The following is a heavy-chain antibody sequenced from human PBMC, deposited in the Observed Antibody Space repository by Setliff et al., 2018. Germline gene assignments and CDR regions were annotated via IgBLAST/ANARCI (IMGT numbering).Heavy chain of an antibody. Sequence: GGSLRLSCTASGLSYTNDWVSWVRQAPGKGLEWLASINPHGSEKYCADSVKGRFTISRDNAKNSLHLQVTSLSAEDTAVYYCARRLPYFGMDVWGQGTTVTVSS. V-gene: IGHV3-7*01. CDR1: GLSYTNDW. CDR3: ARRLPYFGMDV. J-gene: IGHJ6*02. D-gene: IGHD2-15*01. CDR2: INPHGSEK.